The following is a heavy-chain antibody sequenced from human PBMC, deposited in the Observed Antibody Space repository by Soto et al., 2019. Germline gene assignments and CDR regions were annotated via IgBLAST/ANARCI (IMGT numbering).Heavy chain of an antibody. CDR1: GDSVSSNSAA. V-gene: IGHV6-1*01. CDR3: ARGGIVVVPAAMYYGMDV. D-gene: IGHD2-2*01. CDR2: TYYRSKWYN. J-gene: IGHJ6*02. Sequence: SQTLSLTCAISGDSVSSNSAAWNWIRQSPSRGLEWLGRTYYRSKWYNDYAVSVKSRITINPDTSKNQFSLQLNSVTPEDTAVYSCARGGIVVVPAAMYYGMDVWGQGTTVTVSS.